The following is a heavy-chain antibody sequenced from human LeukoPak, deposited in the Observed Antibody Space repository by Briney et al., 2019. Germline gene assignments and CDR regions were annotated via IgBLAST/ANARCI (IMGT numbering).Heavy chain of an antibody. V-gene: IGHV4-4*02. CDR1: GGSISSSNW. J-gene: IGHJ4*02. CDR3: ARGDCSSTSCHYGREYFDY. CDR2: IYHSGST. Sequence: SETLSLTCAVSGGSISSSNWWSWVRQPPGKGLEWIGEIYHSGSTNYNPSLKSRVTISVDKSKNQFSLKLSSVTAADTAVYYCARGDCSSTSCHYGREYFDYWGQGTLVTVSS. D-gene: IGHD2-2*01.